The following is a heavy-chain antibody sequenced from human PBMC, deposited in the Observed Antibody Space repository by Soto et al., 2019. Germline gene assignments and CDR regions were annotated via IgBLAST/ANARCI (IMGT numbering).Heavy chain of an antibody. CDR1: GFTVSSNY. CDR3: ARVGSWKTTHYFDY. D-gene: IGHD1-7*01. J-gene: IGHJ4*02. V-gene: IGHV3-53*04. CDR2: IYSGGST. Sequence: EVQLVESGGGLVQPGGSLRLSCAASGFTVSSNYMSWVRQAPGKGLEWVSVIYSGGSTYYADSVKGRFTISRHNSKNTLYLQMNSLRAEDTAVYYCARVGSWKTTHYFDYWGQGTLVTVSS.